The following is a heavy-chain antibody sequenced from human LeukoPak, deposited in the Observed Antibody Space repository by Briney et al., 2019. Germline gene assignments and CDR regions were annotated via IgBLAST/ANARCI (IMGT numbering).Heavy chain of an antibody. V-gene: IGHV4-61*02. CDR2: ICTSGST. J-gene: IGHJ6*03. CDR3: ARECYSNYGYYMDV. CDR1: GGPIISGRYS. D-gene: IGHD4-11*01. Sequence: PSQTLPHTCSVSGGPIISGRYSRSSIRQPAGKGAQWSWRICTSGSTNYNPYVKSRVTISVDTSKIQFSLKVSSVTAADTAVYYCARECYSNYGYYMDVWGKGTTVTVSS.